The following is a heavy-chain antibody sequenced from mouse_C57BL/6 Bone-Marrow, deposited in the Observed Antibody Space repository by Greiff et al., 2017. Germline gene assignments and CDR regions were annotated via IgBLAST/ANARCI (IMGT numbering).Heavy chain of an antibody. V-gene: IGHV1-55*01. CDR2: IYPGSGST. Sequence: VQLQQPGAELVKPGASVKMSCKASGYTFTSYWITWVKQRPGQGLEWIGDIYPGSGSTNYNEKFKSKATLTVDTSSSTAYMQLSSLTSEDSAVYYGARYSYSNYEWDFDVWGTGTTGTVCS. CDR1: GYTFTSYW. CDR3: ARYSYSNYEWDFDV. J-gene: IGHJ1*03. D-gene: IGHD2-5*01.